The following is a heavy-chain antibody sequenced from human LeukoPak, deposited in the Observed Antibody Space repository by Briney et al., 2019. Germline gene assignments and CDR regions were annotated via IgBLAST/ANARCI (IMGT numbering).Heavy chain of an antibody. Sequence: HPGGSLRLSCTGSGFIFNMFAMNWVRQAPGQGLEWVSGLSRGGGTTNYADSVKGRFTISRDKSKNMVFLQMNSLRPEDTAVYYCAKEQRIRHCSEGVCMEGYYFDYWGQGSLVTVSS. CDR2: LSRGGGTT. D-gene: IGHD2-8*01. CDR3: AKEQRIRHCSEGVCMEGYYFDY. J-gene: IGHJ4*02. V-gene: IGHV3-23*01. CDR1: GFIFNMFA.